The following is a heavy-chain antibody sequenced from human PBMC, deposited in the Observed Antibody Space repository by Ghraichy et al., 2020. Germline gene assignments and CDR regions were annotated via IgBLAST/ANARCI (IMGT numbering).Heavy chain of an antibody. D-gene: IGHD3-22*01. CDR1: GFTFSSYA. CDR2: ISGSGGST. Sequence: GESLNISCAASGFTFSSYAMSWVRQAPGKGLEWVSAISGSGGSTYYADSVKGRFTISRDNSKNTLYLQMNSLRAEDTAVYYCAKDLLITMIEDDAFDIWGQGTMVTVSS. J-gene: IGHJ3*02. CDR3: AKDLLITMIEDDAFDI. V-gene: IGHV3-23*01.